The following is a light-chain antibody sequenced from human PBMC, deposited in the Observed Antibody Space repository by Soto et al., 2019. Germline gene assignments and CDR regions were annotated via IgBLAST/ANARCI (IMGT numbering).Light chain of an antibody. V-gene: IGKV3-11*01. J-gene: IGKJ3*01. CDR2: DAS. Sequence: EIVLTQSPATLSLSPGERATLSCRASQSVSSYLAWYQQKPGQAPRLLIYDASNRATGIPARFSGSGSGTDFTLPIRSLEAEDFAVYYCQQRSNWPSITFGPGTKVDIK. CDR1: QSVSSY. CDR3: QQRSNWPSIT.